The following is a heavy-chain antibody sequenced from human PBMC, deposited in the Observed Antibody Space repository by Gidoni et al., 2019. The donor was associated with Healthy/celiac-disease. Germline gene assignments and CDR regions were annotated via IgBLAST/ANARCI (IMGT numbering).Heavy chain of an antibody. V-gene: IGHV3-30*02. CDR2: IRYDGSNK. CDR1: GCTVRSYG. Sequence: QVQLVESGGGVVQPGGSLRLSGAASGCTVRSYGRLWVRQAPGKGLEWVAFIRYDGSNKDYADSVKGLFTISRDNSKNTLYLQMNSLRAEDTAVYYCAKLGDVDIVATSGAFDIWGQGTMVTVSS. D-gene: IGHD5-12*01. J-gene: IGHJ3*02. CDR3: AKLGDVDIVATSGAFDI.